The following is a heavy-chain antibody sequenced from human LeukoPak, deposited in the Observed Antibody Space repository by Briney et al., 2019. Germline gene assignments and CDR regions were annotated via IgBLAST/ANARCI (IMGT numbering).Heavy chain of an antibody. CDR1: GFTFSSYW. CDR2: IKQDGSEK. Sequence: GGSLRLSCAASGFTFSSYWMSWVRQAPGKGLEWVANIKQDGSEKYYVDSVKGRFTISRDNAKNSLYLQMNSLRAEDTAVYYCARVRFAWLGPFDYWGQGTLVTVSS. D-gene: IGHD5-12*01. V-gene: IGHV3-7*01. CDR3: ARVRFAWLGPFDY. J-gene: IGHJ4*02.